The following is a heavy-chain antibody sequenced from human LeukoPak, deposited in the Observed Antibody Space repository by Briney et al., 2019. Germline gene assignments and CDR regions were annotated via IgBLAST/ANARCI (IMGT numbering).Heavy chain of an antibody. D-gene: IGHD2-2*01. CDR2: IYYSGST. J-gene: IGHJ4*02. Sequence: SETLSLTCTVSGGSISSSSYYWGWIRQPPGKGLEWIGSIYYSGSTYYNPSLKSRVTISVDTSKNQFSLKLSSVTAADTAVYYCARRYCSSTSRRFDYWGQGTLVTVSS. CDR3: ARRYCSSTSRRFDY. CDR1: GGSISSSSYY. V-gene: IGHV4-39*01.